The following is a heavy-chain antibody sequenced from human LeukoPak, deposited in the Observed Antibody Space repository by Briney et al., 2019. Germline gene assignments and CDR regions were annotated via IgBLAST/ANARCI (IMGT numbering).Heavy chain of an antibody. Sequence: GGSLRLSCSASGFTFSNYAMSWVRQAPGKGLEWVSVISGSGDNTYYIDSVKGRFTISRDNSKNTLFLQMNSLRPEDTAVYYCAKPKAAAGIVDALDIWGQGTMVTVSS. D-gene: IGHD6-13*01. CDR3: AKPKAAAGIVDALDI. J-gene: IGHJ3*02. CDR2: ISGSGDNT. CDR1: GFTFSNYA. V-gene: IGHV3-23*01.